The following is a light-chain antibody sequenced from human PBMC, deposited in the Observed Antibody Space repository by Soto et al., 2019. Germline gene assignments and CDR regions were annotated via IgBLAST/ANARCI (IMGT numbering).Light chain of an antibody. CDR2: DSS. Sequence: EVVLTQSPVTLSLSPGERATLSCRASQSVQSYLAWYQQKPGQAPRLLIYDSSNWATGVPARFSGSGSGTDFTLTISTLEPEDFAVYYCQHRSSWPVTFGQGTRLEIK. CDR1: QSVQSY. V-gene: IGKV3-11*01. CDR3: QHRSSWPVT. J-gene: IGKJ5*01.